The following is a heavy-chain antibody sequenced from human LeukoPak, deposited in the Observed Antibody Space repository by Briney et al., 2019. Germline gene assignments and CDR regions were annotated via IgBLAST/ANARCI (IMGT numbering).Heavy chain of an antibody. CDR3: ACLRGPSDY. Sequence: PGGSLRLSCAASGFTFSSYEMNWVRQAPGKGLEWVSYISSSGSTIYCADSVKGRFTMSRYNTKNSLYLQMDSLTADDTAVYFCACLRGPSDYWGQGTLVTVSS. CDR2: ISSSGSTI. D-gene: IGHD3-10*01. V-gene: IGHV3-48*03. J-gene: IGHJ4*02. CDR1: GFTFSSYE.